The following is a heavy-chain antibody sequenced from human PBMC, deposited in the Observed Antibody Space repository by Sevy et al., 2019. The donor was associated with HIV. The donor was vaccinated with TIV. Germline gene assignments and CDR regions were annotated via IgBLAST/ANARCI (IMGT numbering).Heavy chain of an antibody. CDR1: GFTFSSYS. D-gene: IGHD5-18*01. V-gene: IGHV3-21*01. Sequence: GGSLRLSCAASGFTFSSYSMNWVRQAPGKGLEWVSSISSSSSYIYYADSVKGRFTISRDNAKNSLYLQMNSLRAEDTAVYYWARDLGAYSYGLYGMDVWGQGTTVTVSS. CDR2: ISSSSSYI. CDR3: ARDLGAYSYGLYGMDV. J-gene: IGHJ6*02.